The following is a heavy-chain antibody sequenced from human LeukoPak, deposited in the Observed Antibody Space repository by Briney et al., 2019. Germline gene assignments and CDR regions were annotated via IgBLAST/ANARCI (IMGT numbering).Heavy chain of an antibody. CDR2: IYYSGST. J-gene: IGHJ3*02. Sequence: SETLSLTCTVSGGSISSGDYYWSWIRQPPGKGLEWIGYIYYSGSTYYNPSLKSRVTMSVDTSKNQFSLKLSSVTAADTAVYYCARDYYDSSGYYSDAFDIWGQGTMVTVSS. V-gene: IGHV4-61*08. D-gene: IGHD3-22*01. CDR3: ARDYYDSSGYYSDAFDI. CDR1: GGSISSGDYY.